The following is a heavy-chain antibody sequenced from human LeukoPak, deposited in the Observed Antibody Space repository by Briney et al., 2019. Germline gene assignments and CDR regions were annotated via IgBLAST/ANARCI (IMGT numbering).Heavy chain of an antibody. J-gene: IGHJ6*03. D-gene: IGHD3-3*01. CDR2: ISAYNGNT. CDR1: GYTFTSYG. Sequence: ASVKVSCKASGYTFTSYGISWVRQAPGQGLEWMGWISAYNGNTNYAQKLQGRVTITTDTSTSTAYMELMSLRSDDTAVYYCARGTYYDFWSGYFFSSRPYYYYYMDVWGKGTTVTVSS. CDR3: ARGTYYDFWSGYFFSSRPYYYYYMDV. V-gene: IGHV1-18*01.